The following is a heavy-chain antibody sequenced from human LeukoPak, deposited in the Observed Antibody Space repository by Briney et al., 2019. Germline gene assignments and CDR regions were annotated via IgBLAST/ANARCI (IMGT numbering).Heavy chain of an antibody. CDR3: ARSSYGDPYDY. D-gene: IGHD4-17*01. J-gene: IGHJ4*02. CDR1: GGSISSYY. CDR2: IYYSGST. Sequence: SETPSLTCTVSGGSISSYYWSWIRQPPGKGLEWIGYIYYSGSTNYNPSLKSRVTISVDTSKNQFSLKLSSVTAADTAVYYCARSSYGDPYDYWGQGTLVTVSS. V-gene: IGHV4-59*01.